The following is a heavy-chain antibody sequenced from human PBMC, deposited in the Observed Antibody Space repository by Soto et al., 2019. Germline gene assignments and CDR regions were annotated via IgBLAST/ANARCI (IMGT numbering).Heavy chain of an antibody. CDR2: ISGSGGST. J-gene: IGHJ4*02. V-gene: IGHV3-23*01. D-gene: IGHD3-22*01. CDR1: GFTFSSYA. CDR3: AHNYYDSSGYYYPFDY. Sequence: PGGSLRLSCAASGFTFSSYAMSWVRQAPGKGLEWASAISGSGGSTYYADSVKGRFTISRDNSKNTLYLQMSSLRAEDTAVYYCAHNYYDSSGYYYPFDYWGQGTLVTVSS.